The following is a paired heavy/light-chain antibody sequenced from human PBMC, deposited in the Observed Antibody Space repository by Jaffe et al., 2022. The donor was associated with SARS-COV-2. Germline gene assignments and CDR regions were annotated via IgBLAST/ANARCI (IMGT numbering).Heavy chain of an antibody. CDR3: AKGNDYGDRIWGYAMDV. D-gene: IGHD4-17*01. V-gene: IGHV3-23*01. CDR1: GFMFTRYA. J-gene: IGHJ6*02. CDR2: ISSSGESV. Sequence: EVKLLESGGGFLQPGGSLRLSCAASGFMFTRYAMTWVRQAPGKGLEWVSSISSSGESVYYADSVTGRFTISRDNSKNTLYLQMNSLTVEDTAVYFCAKGNDYGDRIWGYAMDVWGQGTTVTVSS.
Light chain of an antibody. J-gene: IGKJ4*01. V-gene: IGKV1-33*01. CDR1: QGISNY. CDR2: DAS. CDR3: LQYDNLPLT. Sequence: DIQMTQSPSSLSASVGDRVTITCQASQGISNYLNWYQQKPGRAPKRLIYDASYLETGVPSRFSGSGYETDFTLTISSLQPEDFATYYCLQYDNLPLTFGGGTKVEIK.